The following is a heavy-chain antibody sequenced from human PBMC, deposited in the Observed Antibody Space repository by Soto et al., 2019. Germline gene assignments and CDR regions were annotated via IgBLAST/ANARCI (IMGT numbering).Heavy chain of an antibody. Sequence: GASVKVSCKASGYTFTGYYMHWVRQAPGQGLEWMGWINPNSGGTNYAQKFQGWVTMTRDTSTSTAYMELRSLRSDDTAVYYCARGFRVAATRWWFDPWGQGTLVTVS. CDR2: INPNSGGT. CDR1: GYTFTGYY. D-gene: IGHD2-15*01. V-gene: IGHV1-2*04. CDR3: ARGFRVAATRWWFDP. J-gene: IGHJ5*02.